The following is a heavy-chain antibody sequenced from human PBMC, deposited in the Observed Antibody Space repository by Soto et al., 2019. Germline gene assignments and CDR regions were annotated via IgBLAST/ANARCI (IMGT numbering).Heavy chain of an antibody. Sequence: QVQLVESGGGVVQPGRSLRLSCAASGFTFSSYAMHWVRQAPGKGLEWVAVISYDASNKYYADSGKGRFTISRDNPKNTLDLQMNSQRTEDTAVYYCASPLWRADYNGGYFDIRGRGTLVTVSS. J-gene: IGHJ2*01. CDR3: ASPLWRADYNGGYFDI. V-gene: IGHV3-30-3*01. CDR1: GFTFSSYA. CDR2: ISYDASNK. D-gene: IGHD4-4*01.